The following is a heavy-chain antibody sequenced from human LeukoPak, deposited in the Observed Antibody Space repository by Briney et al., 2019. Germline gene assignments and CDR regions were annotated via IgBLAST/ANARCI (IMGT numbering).Heavy chain of an antibody. D-gene: IGHD2-2*01. CDR3: ARDATYCSSTSCPDYYYYYYMDV. CDR2: ISYDGSNK. Sequence: PGGSLRLSCAASGFTFSSYAMHWVRQAPGKGLEWVAVISYDGSNKYYADSVKGRFTISRDNSKNTLYLQMNSLRAEDTAVYYCARDATYCSSTSCPDYYYYYYMDVWGKGTTVTVSS. CDR1: GFTFSSYA. J-gene: IGHJ6*03. V-gene: IGHV3-30-3*01.